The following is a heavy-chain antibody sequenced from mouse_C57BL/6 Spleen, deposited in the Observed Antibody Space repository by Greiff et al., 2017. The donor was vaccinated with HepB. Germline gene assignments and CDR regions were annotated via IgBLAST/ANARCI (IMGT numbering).Heavy chain of an antibody. CDR3: ARAYYYGSLFDY. Sequence: EVHLVESEGGLVQPGSSMKLSCTASGFTFSDYYMAWVRQVPEKGLEWVANINYDGSSTYYLDSLKSRFIISRDNAKNILYLQMSSLKSEDTATYYCARAYYYGSLFDYWGQGTTLTVSS. V-gene: IGHV5-16*01. J-gene: IGHJ2*01. CDR2: INYDGSST. D-gene: IGHD1-1*01. CDR1: GFTFSDYY.